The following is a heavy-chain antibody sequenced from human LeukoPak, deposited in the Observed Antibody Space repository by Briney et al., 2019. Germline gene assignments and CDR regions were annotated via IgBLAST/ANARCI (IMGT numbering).Heavy chain of an antibody. Sequence: SETLSLTCAVYGGSFSGYYWSWIRQPPGKGLEWIGEINHSGSTNYNPSFKSRVTISVDTSKNQFSLKLSSVTAADTAVYYCARSYSLFDYWGQGTLVTVSS. CDR1: GGSFSGYY. D-gene: IGHD5-18*01. CDR2: INHSGST. J-gene: IGHJ4*02. CDR3: ARSYSLFDY. V-gene: IGHV4-34*01.